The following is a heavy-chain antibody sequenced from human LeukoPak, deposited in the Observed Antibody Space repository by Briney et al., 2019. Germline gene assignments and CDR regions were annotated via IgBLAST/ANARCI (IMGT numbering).Heavy chain of an antibody. CDR2: ISSSSSSM. CDR3: ARERYMDV. Sequence: GGSLRLSCAASGFTFSNYIMNWVRQAPGKGLEWVSSISSSSSSMYYADSVKGRFTISRDNAKNSLYLQMNSLRAEDTAVYYCARERYMDVWGKGTTVTVSS. J-gene: IGHJ6*04. D-gene: IGHD3-16*01. V-gene: IGHV3-21*01. CDR1: GFTFSNYI.